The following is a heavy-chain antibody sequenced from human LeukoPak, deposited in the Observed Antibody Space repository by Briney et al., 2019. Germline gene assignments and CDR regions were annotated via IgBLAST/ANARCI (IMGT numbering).Heavy chain of an antibody. J-gene: IGHJ6*03. D-gene: IGHD6-19*01. CDR3: ARAGYSSGWWDYYYYMDV. Sequence: PGGSLRLSCAASGFTFSSYWMSWVRQAPGKGLEWVSYISSSSSTIYYADSVKGRFTISRDNAKNSLYLQMNSLRAEDTAVYYCARAGYSSGWWDYYYYMDVWGKGTTVTVSS. V-gene: IGHV3-48*01. CDR2: ISSSSSTI. CDR1: GFTFSSYW.